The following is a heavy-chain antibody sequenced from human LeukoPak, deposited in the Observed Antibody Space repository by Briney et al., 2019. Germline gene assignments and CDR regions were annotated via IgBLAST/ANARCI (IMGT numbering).Heavy chain of an antibody. CDR1: GGSFSGYY. V-gene: IGHV4-34*01. CDR3: ATTLTAYCGGDCPPGAFDI. CDR2: INHSGST. D-gene: IGHD2-21*02. Sequence: SETLSLTCAVYGGSFSGYYWSWIRQPPGKGLEWIGEINHSGSTNYNPSLKSRVTIPVDTSKNQFSLKLSSVTAADTAVYYCATTLTAYCGGDCPPGAFDIWGQGTMVTVSS. J-gene: IGHJ3*02.